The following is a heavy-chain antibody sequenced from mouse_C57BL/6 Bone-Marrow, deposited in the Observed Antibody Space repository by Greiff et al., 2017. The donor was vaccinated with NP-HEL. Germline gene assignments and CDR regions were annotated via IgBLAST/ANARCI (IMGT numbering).Heavy chain of an antibody. CDR3: ARENYGSSPSYWYFDV. J-gene: IGHJ1*03. D-gene: IGHD1-1*01. CDR2: ISYDGSN. V-gene: IGHV3-6*01. CDR1: GYSITSGYY. Sequence: EVKLMESGPGLVKPSQSLSLTCSVTGYSITSGYYWNWIRQFPGNKLEWMGYISYDGSNNYNPSLKNRISITRDTSKNQFFLKLNSVTTEDTATYYCARENYGSSPSYWYFDVWGTGTTVTVSS.